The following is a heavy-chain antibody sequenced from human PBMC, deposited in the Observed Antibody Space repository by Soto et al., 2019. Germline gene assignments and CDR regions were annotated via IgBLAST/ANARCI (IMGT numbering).Heavy chain of an antibody. Sequence: LSLTCSLSGGSINSSDHFWGWIRQTPGKGLEWIGSVYYTETTYYNPSLKSPVTISVETSRNTFSLKVNSVTAADTGIYYGARQTVPSHTLFITSFDPWGQGTLVTVSS. D-gene: IGHD3-16*02. J-gene: IGHJ5*02. V-gene: IGHV4-39*01. CDR2: VYYTETT. CDR1: GGSINSSDHF. CDR3: ARQTVPSHTLFITSFDP.